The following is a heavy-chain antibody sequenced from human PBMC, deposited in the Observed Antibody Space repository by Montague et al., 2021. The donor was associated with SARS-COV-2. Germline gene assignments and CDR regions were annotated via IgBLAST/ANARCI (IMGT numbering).Heavy chain of an antibody. V-gene: IGHV2-70*11. D-gene: IGHD3-16*02. CDR2: IDWDDDK. CDR3: ARTTMITFGGVIVPFDY. Sequence: PALVKPTQTLTLTCTFSGFSLSTSGMCVSWIRQPPGKALEWLARIDWDDDKYYSTSLRTRLTISKDTSKNQVVLTMTSMDPVDTATYYCARTTMITFGGVIVPFDYWGQGTLVTVSS. CDR1: GFSLSTSGMC. J-gene: IGHJ4*02.